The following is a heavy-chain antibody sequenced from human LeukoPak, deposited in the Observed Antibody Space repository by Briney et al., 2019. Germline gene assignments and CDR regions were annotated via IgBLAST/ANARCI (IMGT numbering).Heavy chain of an antibody. V-gene: IGHV4-39*01. CDR3: ARLYYDSSGYYQICYFDY. CDR2: IYYSGST. CDR1: GGSISSSSYY. Sequence: SETLSLTCTASGGSISSSSYYWGWIRQPPGKGLEWIGSIYYSGSTYYNPSLKSRVTISVDTFKNQFSLNLSSVTAADTAVYYCARLYYDSSGYYQICYFDYWGQGTLVTVSS. D-gene: IGHD3-22*01. J-gene: IGHJ4*02.